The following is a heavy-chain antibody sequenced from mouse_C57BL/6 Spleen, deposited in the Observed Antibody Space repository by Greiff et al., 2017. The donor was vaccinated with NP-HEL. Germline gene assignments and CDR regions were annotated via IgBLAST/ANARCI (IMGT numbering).Heavy chain of an antibody. V-gene: IGHV1-4*01. CDR2: INPSSGYT. CDR1: GYTFTSYT. CDR3: ARVPYGNYGDY. J-gene: IGHJ2*01. Sequence: QVQLQQSGAELARPGASVKMSCKASGYTFTSYTMHWVKQRPGQGLEWIGYINPSSGYTKYNQKFKDKATLTADKSSSTAYMQLSSLTSKDSAVYYCARVPYGNYGDYWGQGTTLTVSS. D-gene: IGHD2-1*01.